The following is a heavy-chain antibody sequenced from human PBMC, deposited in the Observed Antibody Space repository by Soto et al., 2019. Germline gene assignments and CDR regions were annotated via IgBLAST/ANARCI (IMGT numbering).Heavy chain of an antibody. V-gene: IGHV4-34*01. D-gene: IGHD2-15*01. Sequence: SETLSLTCAVYGGSFSGYYWTWIRQPPGTGLEWIGEINHSGSTNYNPSLRGRVTISVDKSNNQFSLTLKYVTAADTAVYYCATLPPRIEVTVLPIPTWGQGTLVTVSS. J-gene: IGHJ5*02. CDR1: GGSFSGYY. CDR2: INHSGST. CDR3: ATLPPRIEVTVLPIPT.